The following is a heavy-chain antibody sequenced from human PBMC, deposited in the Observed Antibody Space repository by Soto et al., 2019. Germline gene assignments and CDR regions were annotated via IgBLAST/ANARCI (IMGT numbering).Heavy chain of an antibody. J-gene: IGHJ4*02. Sequence: SGPTLVNPTQTLTLTCTFSGVSLTTRGVGVGWIRQPPGKALEWVSVIYWDDDKRYSPSLNSRLTITKDTSKNQVFLIMTNVDPLDTGTYYCVQHLPRRLYWGQGTLVTVSS. CDR2: IYWDDDK. V-gene: IGHV2-5*04. CDR1: GVSLTTRGVG. CDR3: VQHLPRRLY.